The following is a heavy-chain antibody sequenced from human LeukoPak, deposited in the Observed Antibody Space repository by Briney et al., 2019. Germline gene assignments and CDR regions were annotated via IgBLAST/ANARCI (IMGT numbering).Heavy chain of an antibody. CDR1: GYTFTDDC. CDR3: ARGYYDSSDYEYFQH. D-gene: IGHD3-22*01. CDR2: VKVNSGGT. Sequence: ASVKVSCKASGYTFTDDCIHWVRQAPGPGIEWMGWVKVNSGGTNYAQTFYARVTMTRDTSIITAYMELSRLRSDDTAVYFCARGYYDSSDYEYFQHWGQGTLVTVSS. J-gene: IGHJ1*01. V-gene: IGHV1-2*02.